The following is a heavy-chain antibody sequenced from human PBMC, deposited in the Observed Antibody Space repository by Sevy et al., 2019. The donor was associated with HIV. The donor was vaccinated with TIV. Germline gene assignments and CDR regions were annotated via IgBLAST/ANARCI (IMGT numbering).Heavy chain of an antibody. V-gene: IGHV3-23*01. D-gene: IGHD5-12*01. CDR2: ISGGGIST. Sequence: GGSLRLSCAASGFTFSSYAMSWVRQAPGKGLELVSAISGGGISTYYADSVKGRFTISRDNSKNTLDLQMNNLRAEDTAVFYCAKGIGYSGYETDYWGQGTLVTVSS. J-gene: IGHJ4*02. CDR3: AKGIGYSGYETDY. CDR1: GFTFSSYA.